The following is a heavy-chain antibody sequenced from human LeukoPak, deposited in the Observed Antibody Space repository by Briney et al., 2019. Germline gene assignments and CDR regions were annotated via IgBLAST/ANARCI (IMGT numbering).Heavy chain of an antibody. CDR3: ARDLWVVVPAARYYYYYGMDV. Sequence: GGSLRLSCAASGFTFSSYWMSWVRQAPGKRLEWVANIKQDGSEKYYVDSVKGRFTISRDNAKNSLYLQMNSLRAEDTAVYYCARDLWVVVPAARYYYYYGMDVWGQGTTVTVSS. CDR2: IKQDGSEK. J-gene: IGHJ6*02. D-gene: IGHD2-2*01. CDR1: GFTFSSYW. V-gene: IGHV3-7*01.